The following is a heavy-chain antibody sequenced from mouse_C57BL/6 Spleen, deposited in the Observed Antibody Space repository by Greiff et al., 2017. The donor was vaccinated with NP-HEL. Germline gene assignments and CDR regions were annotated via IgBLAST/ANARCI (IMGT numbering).Heavy chain of an antibody. CDR2: IDPADSYT. J-gene: IGHJ4*01. CDR3: ASADYGYGTYYAMDY. CDR1: GYTFTSYW. D-gene: IGHD2-2*01. V-gene: IGHV1-69*01. Sequence: VQLQQPGAELVMPGASVKLSCKASGYTFTSYWMHWVKQRPGQGLEWIGEIDPADSYTNYNRKFKGKSTMTADKSSSTAYMQLSSLTSEDSAVYYCASADYGYGTYYAMDYWGQGTSVTVSS.